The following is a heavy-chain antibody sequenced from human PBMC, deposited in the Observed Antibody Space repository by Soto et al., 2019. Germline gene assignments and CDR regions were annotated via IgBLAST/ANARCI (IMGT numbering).Heavy chain of an antibody. CDR2: ISSSSSYI. Sequence: GGSLRLSCAASGFTFSSYSMNWVRQAPGKGLEWVSSISSSSSYIYYADSVKGRFTISRDNAKNSLYLQMNSLRAEDTAVYYCARDFGVANYYYGMDVWGQGTTVTVSS. CDR1: GFTFSSYS. CDR3: ARDFGVANYYYGMDV. J-gene: IGHJ6*02. D-gene: IGHD3-3*01. V-gene: IGHV3-21*01.